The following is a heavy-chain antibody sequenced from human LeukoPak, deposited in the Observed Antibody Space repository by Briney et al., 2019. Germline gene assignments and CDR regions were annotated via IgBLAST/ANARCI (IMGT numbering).Heavy chain of an antibody. CDR1: GGSFSGYY. CDR3: ARGSKRYFDWLPDNWFDP. Sequence: SETLSLTCAVYGGSFSGYYWSWNRQPPGKGLEWIGEINHSGSTNYNPSLKSRVTISVDTSKNQFSLKLSSVTAADTAVYYCARGSKRYFDWLPDNWFDPWGQGTLVTVSS. J-gene: IGHJ5*02. V-gene: IGHV4-34*01. CDR2: INHSGST. D-gene: IGHD3-9*01.